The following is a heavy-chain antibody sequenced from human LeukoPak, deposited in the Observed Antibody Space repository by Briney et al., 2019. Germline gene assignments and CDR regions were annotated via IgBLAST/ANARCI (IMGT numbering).Heavy chain of an antibody. J-gene: IGHJ6*03. CDR3: ARDARCSGGSCYSFPYYYYYMDV. CDR1: GYSISSGYY. CDR2: IYYSGST. D-gene: IGHD2-15*01. V-gene: IGHV4-38-2*02. Sequence: SETLSLTCTVSGYSISSGYYWDWIRQPPGKGLEWIGSIYYSGSTYYNPSLKSRVTISVDKSKNQFSLKLSSVTAADTAVYYCARDARCSGGSCYSFPYYYYYMDVWGKGTTVTVSS.